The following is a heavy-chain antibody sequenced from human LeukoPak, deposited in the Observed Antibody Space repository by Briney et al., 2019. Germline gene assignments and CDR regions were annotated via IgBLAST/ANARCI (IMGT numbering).Heavy chain of an antibody. D-gene: IGHD4-11*01. CDR1: GGSVSNKAYY. V-gene: IGHV4-31*11. CDR3: ATSNSGSYKYGMDV. Sequence: PSETLSLTCAVSGGSVSNKAYYWNWIRQHPGKGLEWIGYIYNSGNTYYNPSLKSRVTISVGTSKNQFSLKLTSMTAADTAVYYCATSNSGSYKYGMDVWGQGTAVTVSS. J-gene: IGHJ6*02. CDR2: IYNSGNT.